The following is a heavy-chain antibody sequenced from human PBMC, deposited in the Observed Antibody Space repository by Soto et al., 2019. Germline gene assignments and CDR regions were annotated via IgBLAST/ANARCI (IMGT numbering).Heavy chain of an antibody. CDR2: ISGSGRNT. Sequence: GGSLRLSCAPSGFTFTSNGTSSVPRAPGKGLAWVLGISGSGRNTYYADSVKGRFTISRDNSKNTLFLQMNSLRVEDTAVYYCAKNCLISSPSGIDSWCQVTLVTVSS. CDR3: AKNCLISSPSGIDS. CDR1: GFTFTSNG. J-gene: IGHJ4*02. V-gene: IGHV3-23*01. D-gene: IGHD6-6*01.